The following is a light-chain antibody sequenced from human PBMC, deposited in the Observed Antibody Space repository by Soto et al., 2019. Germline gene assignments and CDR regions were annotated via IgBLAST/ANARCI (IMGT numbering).Light chain of an antibody. CDR1: QSVGSD. CDR2: GAA. V-gene: IGKV3-15*01. Sequence: EIVMTQSPATLSVSPGERATLSCRASQSVGSDLAWYQQKPGQAPRLLIYGAATRAAGVPAMFSGRGSGTEFTLTISSLQSEDFGVYYCQQYNNWPGTFGQGTKVDIK. CDR3: QQYNNWPGT. J-gene: IGKJ1*01.